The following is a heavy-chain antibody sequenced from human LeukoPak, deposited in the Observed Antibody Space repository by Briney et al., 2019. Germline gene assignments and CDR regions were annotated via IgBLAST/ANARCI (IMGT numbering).Heavy chain of an antibody. CDR2: IDPSGGDT. CDR3: ARCGRGSGITSEYYYYMDV. V-gene: IGHV1-46*01. Sequence: ASVKVSCKASGYTFATYYMHWVRQAPGQGLEWMGIIDPSGGDTNYAQKFQGRVTRTRDLSTTTLYMELTSLGSEDTAVYYCARCGRGSGITSEYYYYMDVWGKGTTVTVSS. D-gene: IGHD3-10*01. J-gene: IGHJ6*03. CDR1: GYTFATYY.